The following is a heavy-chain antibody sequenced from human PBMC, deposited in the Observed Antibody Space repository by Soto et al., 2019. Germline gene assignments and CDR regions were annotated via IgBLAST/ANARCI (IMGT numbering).Heavy chain of an antibody. CDR1: ADSLLISDLY. D-gene: IGHD3-3*02. J-gene: IGHJ5*02. CDR2: ISYLGSS. V-gene: IGHV4-39*01. CDR3: ARHSLALRKNNWFDP. Sequence: SESLCLPCAVSADSLLISDLYCCWVRRPPGKGLEWIGSISYLGSSYYNPSLKSRVTMSVDTSKNQFSLRLRSVTAADTALYFCARHSLALRKNNWFDPWGQGIMVTGSA.